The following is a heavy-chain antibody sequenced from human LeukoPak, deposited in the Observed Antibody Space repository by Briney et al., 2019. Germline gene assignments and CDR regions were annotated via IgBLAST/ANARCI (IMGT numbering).Heavy chain of an antibody. Sequence: GGSLRLSCAASGFTFSRYAMHWARQAPGKGLESVSAISSNGGSTYCANSVKGRFTISRDNSKNTLYLQMGSLRAEDLAVYYCARDFGLTGKVDYWGQGTLVTVSS. J-gene: IGHJ4*02. CDR1: GFTFSRYA. CDR2: ISSNGGST. V-gene: IGHV3-64*01. D-gene: IGHD1-20*01. CDR3: ARDFGLTGKVDY.